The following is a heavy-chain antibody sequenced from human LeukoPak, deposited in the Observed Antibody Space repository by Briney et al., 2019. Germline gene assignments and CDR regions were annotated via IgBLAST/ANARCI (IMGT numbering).Heavy chain of an antibody. V-gene: IGHV3-53*01. D-gene: IGHD2-21*02. Sequence: GGSLRLSCAASGFTVSSNYMSWVRQAPGKGLEWVSAIYSGGSTYYADSVKGRFTISRDNSKNTLFLQMNSLRAEDTAVYYCARAFRWLTAPFDYWGQGTLVTVSS. CDR2: IYSGGST. J-gene: IGHJ4*02. CDR1: GFTVSSNY. CDR3: ARAFRWLTAPFDY.